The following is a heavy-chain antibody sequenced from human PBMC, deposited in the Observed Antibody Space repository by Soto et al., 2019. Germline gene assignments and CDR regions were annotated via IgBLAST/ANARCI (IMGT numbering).Heavy chain of an antibody. CDR2: ISPHSGNT. CDR1: GYIFVNYC. CDR3: TTVDNYDTPHRLDV. D-gene: IGHD3-9*01. Sequence: QVQLVQSGDEVRKPGSSVKVSCKASGYIFVNYCIAWVRQAPGQGLEWMGWISPHSGNTHYANKVQGRLTLTTDTXTSTDFLNLGSQTADAAAVYYCTTVDNYDTPHRLDVWGQGTTVTVSS. V-gene: IGHV1-18*01. J-gene: IGHJ6*02.